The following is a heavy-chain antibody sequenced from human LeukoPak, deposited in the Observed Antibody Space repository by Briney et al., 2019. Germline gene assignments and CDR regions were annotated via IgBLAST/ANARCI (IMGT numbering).Heavy chain of an antibody. CDR1: GGSISSHY. J-gene: IGHJ3*02. Sequence: SESLSLTCTVSGGSISSHYWSWIRQPPGKGLEWIGYIYYSGSTNYNPSLKSRVTISVDTSKSQFSLKLSSVTAADTAVYYCARELVGANAFDIWGQGTMVTVSS. CDR3: ARELVGANAFDI. CDR2: IYYSGST. V-gene: IGHV4-59*11. D-gene: IGHD1-26*01.